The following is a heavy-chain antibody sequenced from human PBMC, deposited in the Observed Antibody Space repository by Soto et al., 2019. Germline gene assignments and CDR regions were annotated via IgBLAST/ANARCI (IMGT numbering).Heavy chain of an antibody. J-gene: IGHJ4*02. D-gene: IGHD4-17*01. CDR1: GFTFSSYG. Sequence: EVQLLVSGGGLVQPGGSLRLSCAASGFTFSSYGMSWVRQAPGKGLEWVSALSGNGAKTYYADSVKGRFTISRDNSKNTLYLQMSSLRAADTAVDYCGKDHGDYAFDQWGQGTLVTVSS. V-gene: IGHV3-23*01. CDR3: GKDHGDYAFDQ. CDR2: LSGNGAKT.